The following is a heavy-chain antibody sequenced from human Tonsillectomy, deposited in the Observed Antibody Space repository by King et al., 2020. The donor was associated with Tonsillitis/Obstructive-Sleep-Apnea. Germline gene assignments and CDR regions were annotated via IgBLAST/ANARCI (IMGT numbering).Heavy chain of an antibody. D-gene: IGHD2-15*01. CDR3: VRDDKDGRHLDY. Sequence: QLVQSGAEVKKPGASVKVSFKASGYTFTRNYVHWGRQAPRQGLEWMGIINPSDGITTYAPKFQGRGTMTSDTSTSTVPMELSSLRAEDTALYYCVRDDKDGRHLDYWGQGSLVSVSS. J-gene: IGHJ4*02. CDR2: INPSDGIT. CDR1: GYTFTRNY. V-gene: IGHV1-46*01.